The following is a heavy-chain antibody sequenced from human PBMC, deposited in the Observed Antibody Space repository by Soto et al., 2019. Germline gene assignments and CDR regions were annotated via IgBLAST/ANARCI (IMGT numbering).Heavy chain of an antibody. D-gene: IGHD4-4*01. J-gene: IGHJ4*02. CDR2: IRQDASEK. CDR3: ARSLGDVTTFDY. CDR1: GLTFNKYW. Sequence: EVQLVESGGGLVQPGGSLRLSCAASGLTFNKYWMSWVRQAPGKGLEWVANIRQDASEKYYVDSVKGRFTISRDNAKNSLYLQMNSLRAEETAVYYSARSLGDVTTFDYWGQGTLVTVSS. V-gene: IGHV3-7*01.